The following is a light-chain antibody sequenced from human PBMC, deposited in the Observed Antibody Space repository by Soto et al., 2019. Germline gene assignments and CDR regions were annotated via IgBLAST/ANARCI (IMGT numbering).Light chain of an antibody. J-gene: IGKJ1*01. V-gene: IGKV3-11*01. CDR3: QQYGNSPWT. CDR1: QSVSSH. Sequence: EIVLTQSPATLSLSQGKIATLSCRASQSVSSHLAWSQQRPGQAPRLLIYDASNRATGIPARFSGRGSGTDFTLTISSLEPEDFAVYYCQQYGNSPWTFGQGTKVDIK. CDR2: DAS.